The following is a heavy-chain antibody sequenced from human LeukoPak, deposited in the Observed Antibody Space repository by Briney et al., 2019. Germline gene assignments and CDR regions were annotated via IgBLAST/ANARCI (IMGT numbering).Heavy chain of an antibody. CDR3: AKRSAESSGYFDY. J-gene: IGHJ4*02. V-gene: IGHV3-23*01. D-gene: IGHD6-19*01. CDR1: GITFMKYS. Sequence: EGSLRLSCAASGITFMKYSMTWVRQAPGKGLEWVSAITGSGASTDYADSVKGRFTISRDNSKNTLYLQMNSLRAEDTAVYYCAKRSAESSGYFDYWGQGTLVTVSS. CDR2: ITGSGAST.